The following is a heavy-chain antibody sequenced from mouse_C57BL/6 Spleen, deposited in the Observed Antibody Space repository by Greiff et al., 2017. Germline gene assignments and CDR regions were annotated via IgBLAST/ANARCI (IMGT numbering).Heavy chain of an antibody. J-gene: IGHJ2*01. V-gene: IGHV1-52*01. Sequence: VQLQQPGAELVRPGSSVKLSCKASGYTFTSYWMHWVKQRPIQGLEWIGNIDPSDSETHYNQKFKDKATLTVDKSSSTAYMQLSSLTSEYSAVYYCARDPSNYGSYFDYWGQGTTLTVSS. D-gene: IGHD2-5*01. CDR1: GYTFTSYW. CDR3: ARDPSNYGSYFDY. CDR2: IDPSDSET.